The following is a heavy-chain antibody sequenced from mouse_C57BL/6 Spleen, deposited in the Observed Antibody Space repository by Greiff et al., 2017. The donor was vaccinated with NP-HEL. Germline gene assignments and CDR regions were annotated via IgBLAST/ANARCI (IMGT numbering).Heavy chain of an antibody. CDR2: ISDGGSYT. CDR3: ARDLGYGSSYVNYWYFDV. J-gene: IGHJ1*03. D-gene: IGHD1-1*01. V-gene: IGHV5-4*01. Sequence: EVQGVESGGGLVKPGGSLKLSCAASGFTFSSYAMSWVRQTPEKRLEWVATISDGGSYTYYPDNVKGRFTISRDNAKNNLYLQMSHLKSEDTAMYYCARDLGYGSSYVNYWYFDVWGTGTTVTVSS. CDR1: GFTFSSYA.